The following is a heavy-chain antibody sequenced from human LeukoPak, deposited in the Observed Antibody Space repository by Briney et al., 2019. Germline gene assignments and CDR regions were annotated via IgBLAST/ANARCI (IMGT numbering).Heavy chain of an antibody. V-gene: IGHV4-34*01. CDR2: INHSGST. Sequence: SETLSLTCAVYGGSFSGYYWSWIRQPPGKGLEWIGEINHSGSTNYNPSLKSRVTISVDTSKNQFSLKLSSETAADTAVFYCARENTGSYREFDYWGQGTLVTVSS. CDR1: GGSFSGYY. D-gene: IGHD1-26*01. J-gene: IGHJ4*02. CDR3: ARENTGSYREFDY.